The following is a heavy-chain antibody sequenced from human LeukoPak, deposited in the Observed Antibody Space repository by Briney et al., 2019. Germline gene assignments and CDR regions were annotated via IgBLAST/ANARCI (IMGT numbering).Heavy chain of an antibody. D-gene: IGHD3-3*01. V-gene: IGHV4-61*10. CDR3: ARGSDYDFWSGYYT. J-gene: IGHJ4*02. Sequence: SETLSLTCTVSGGSISSGSYFWSWIRQPAGKGLEWIGYIYHSGSTNYTPSLKSRVTISVDTSKNQVSLKMSSVTAADTAVYYCARGSDYDFWSGYYTWGQGTLVTVSS. CDR2: IYHSGST. CDR1: GGSISSGSYF.